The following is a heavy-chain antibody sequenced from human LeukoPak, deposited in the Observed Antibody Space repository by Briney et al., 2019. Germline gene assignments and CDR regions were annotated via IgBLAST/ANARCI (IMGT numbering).Heavy chain of an antibody. CDR2: ISAYNGNT. V-gene: IGHV1-18*01. D-gene: IGHD3-10*01. CDR3: ARSLSYIWFGEFNWFDP. J-gene: IGHJ5*02. Sequence: ASVKVSCKASGYTFTSYGISWVRQAPGQGLEWMGWISAYNGNTNYAQKLQGRVTMTTDTSTSTAYMELRSLRSDDTAVYYCARSLSYIWFGEFNWFDPWGQGTLVTVSS. CDR1: GYTFTSYG.